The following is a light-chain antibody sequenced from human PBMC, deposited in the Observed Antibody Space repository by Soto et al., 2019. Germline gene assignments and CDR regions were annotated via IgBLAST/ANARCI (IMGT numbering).Light chain of an antibody. CDR2: AAS. CDR1: QDIAIY. J-gene: IGKJ5*01. CDR3: QQYFDNSIT. V-gene: IGKV1-9*01. Sequence: IQLTQSPSSLAASVGERVTITCRACQDIAIYLAWCQQKPGEAPKLLIYAASTLHGGVPSRFSGSVSGTDFALTITSLQAEDVAVYYCQQYFDNSITFCQGTRLEIK.